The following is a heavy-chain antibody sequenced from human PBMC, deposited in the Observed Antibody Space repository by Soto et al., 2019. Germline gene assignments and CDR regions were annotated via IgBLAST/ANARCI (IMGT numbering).Heavy chain of an antibody. Sequence: GASVKGSCKASGYTFTSYGISWVRQAPGQGLEWMGWISAYNGNTNYAQKLQGRVTMTTDTSTSTAYMELRSLRSDDTAVYYCAREQKKLLWFGESRGGTAFDICGQGTMVT. CDR3: AREQKKLLWFGESRGGTAFDI. CDR1: GYTFTSYG. J-gene: IGHJ3*02. D-gene: IGHD3-10*01. V-gene: IGHV1-18*01. CDR2: ISAYNGNT.